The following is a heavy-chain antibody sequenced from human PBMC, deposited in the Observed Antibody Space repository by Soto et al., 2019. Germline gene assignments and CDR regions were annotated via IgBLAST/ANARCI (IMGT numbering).Heavy chain of an antibody. Sequence: SETLSLTCAVSGGSISSGGYSWSWIRQPPGKGLEWVGYIYHSGSTYYNPSLKSRVTISVDRSKNQFSLKLSSVTAADTAVYYCARGYYDSSGLGHFDYWGQGTLVTVSS. D-gene: IGHD3-22*01. CDR3: ARGYYDSSGLGHFDY. V-gene: IGHV4-30-2*01. CDR1: GGSISSGGYS. CDR2: IYHSGST. J-gene: IGHJ4*02.